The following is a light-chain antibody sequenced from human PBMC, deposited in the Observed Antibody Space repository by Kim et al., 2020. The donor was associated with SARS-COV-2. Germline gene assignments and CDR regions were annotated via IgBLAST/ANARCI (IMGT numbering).Light chain of an antibody. CDR1: NIGSKS. CDR2: YDS. Sequence: VAPGKRARITCGGNNIGSKSVHWYQQKPGQAPVLVIYYDSDRPSGIPERFSGSNSGNTATLTISRVEAGDEADYYCQVWDSSAHRVFGGGTQLTVL. J-gene: IGLJ3*02. V-gene: IGLV3-21*04. CDR3: QVWDSSAHRV.